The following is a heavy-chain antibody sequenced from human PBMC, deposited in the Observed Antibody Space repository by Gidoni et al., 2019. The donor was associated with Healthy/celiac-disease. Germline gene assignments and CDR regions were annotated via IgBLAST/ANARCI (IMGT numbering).Heavy chain of an antibody. Sequence: EVQLVESGGGLVQPGGSLRLSCAASGFTVSSNYMSWVRQAPGKGLEWVSVIYSGGSTYYADSVKGRFTISRDNSKNTLYLQMNSLRAEDTAVYYCARDSHYYDSSGYYYVDDYWGQGTLVTVSS. V-gene: IGHV3-66*01. J-gene: IGHJ4*02. CDR2: IYSGGST. D-gene: IGHD3-22*01. CDR1: GFTVSSNY. CDR3: ARDSHYYDSSGYYYVDDY.